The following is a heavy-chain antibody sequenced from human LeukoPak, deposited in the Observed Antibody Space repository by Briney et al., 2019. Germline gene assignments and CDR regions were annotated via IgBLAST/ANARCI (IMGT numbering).Heavy chain of an antibody. CDR2: INHSGST. D-gene: IGHD4-11*01. CDR3: ATTRLLDY. CDR1: GFTSSSYA. Sequence: SGGSLRLSCAASGFTSSSYALNWIRQPPGKGLEWIGEINHSGSTNYNPSLKSRVTISVDTSKNQFSLKLSSVTAADTAVYYCATTRLLDYWGQGTLVTVSS. V-gene: IGHV4-34*08. J-gene: IGHJ4*02.